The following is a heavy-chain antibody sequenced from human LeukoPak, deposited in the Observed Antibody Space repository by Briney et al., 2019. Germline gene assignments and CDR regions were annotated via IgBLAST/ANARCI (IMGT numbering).Heavy chain of an antibody. CDR3: AKDLSLGAIDY. V-gene: IGHV3-33*06. D-gene: IGHD1-26*01. Sequence: PGRSLRLSCAASGFTFSSYGMHWVRQAPGKGLEWVAVIWYVGSNKYYADSVKGRFTLSRDNSKNTLYLQMNSLRAEDTAVYYCAKDLSLGAIDYWGQGTLVTVSS. CDR1: GFTFSSYG. J-gene: IGHJ4*02. CDR2: IWYVGSNK.